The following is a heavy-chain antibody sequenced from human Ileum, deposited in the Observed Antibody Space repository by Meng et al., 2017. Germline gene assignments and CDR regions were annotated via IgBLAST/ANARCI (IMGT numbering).Heavy chain of an antibody. CDR2: IYYSGST. J-gene: IGHJ4*02. CDR3: AREAIAVAPGGFDY. V-gene: IGHV4-39*07. D-gene: IGHD6-19*01. Sequence: GSLRLSCTVSGGSISSSSYYWGWIRQPPGKGLEWIGSIYYSGSTYYNPSLKSRVTISVDTSKNQFSLKLSSVTAADTAVYYCAREAIAVAPGGFDYWGQGTLVTVSS. CDR1: GGSISSSSYY.